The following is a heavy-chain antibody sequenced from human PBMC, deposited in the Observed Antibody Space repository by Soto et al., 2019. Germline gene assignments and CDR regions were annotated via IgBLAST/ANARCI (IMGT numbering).Heavy chain of an antibody. CDR1: GYTFTSYG. CDR3: ARESGYSYGLLTYYYYYGMDV. Sequence: QVQLVQSGAEVKKPGASVKVSCKASGYTFTSYGISWVRQAPGQGLEWMGWISAYNGNTNYEQKLQGRVTMTTDTSTSTAYMELRSLRSDDTAVYYCARESGYSYGLLTYYYYYGMDVWGQGTTVTVSS. CDR2: ISAYNGNT. D-gene: IGHD5-18*01. V-gene: IGHV1-18*01. J-gene: IGHJ6*02.